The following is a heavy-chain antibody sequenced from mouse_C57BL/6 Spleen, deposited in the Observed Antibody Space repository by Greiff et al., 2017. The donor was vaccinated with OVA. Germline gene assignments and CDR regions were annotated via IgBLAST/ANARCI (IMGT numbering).Heavy chain of an antibody. CDR2: ISYDGSN. J-gene: IGHJ2*01. D-gene: IGHD1-1*01. CDR1: GYSITSGYY. V-gene: IGHV3-6*01. Sequence: EVKLQESGPGLVKPSQSLSLTCSVTGYSITSGYYWNWIRQFPGNKLEWMGYISYDGSNNYNPSLKNRTSITRDQSKNQFFLKLNSVTTEDTATYYCARYGSSPYYFDDWGQGTTLTVSS. CDR3: ARYGSSPYYFDD.